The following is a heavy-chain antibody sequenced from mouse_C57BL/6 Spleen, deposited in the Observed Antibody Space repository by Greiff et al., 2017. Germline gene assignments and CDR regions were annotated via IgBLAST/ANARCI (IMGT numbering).Heavy chain of an antibody. CDR2: INPSNGGT. CDR3: ARDSSGYQFAD. J-gene: IGHJ3*01. V-gene: IGHV1-53*01. Sequence: QVQLQQPGTELVKPGASVKLSCKASGFNFTSYWMHWVKQRPGQGLEWIGNINPSNGGTHYTEKFKSKATLTADKSSSTAYMQLSSLTSEDSAVXYCARDSSGYQFADWGQGTLVTVSA. D-gene: IGHD3-2*02. CDR1: GFNFTSYW.